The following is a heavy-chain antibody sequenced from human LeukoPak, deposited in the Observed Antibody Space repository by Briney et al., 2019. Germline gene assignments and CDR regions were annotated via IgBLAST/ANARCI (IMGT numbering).Heavy chain of an antibody. V-gene: IGHV3-48*04. D-gene: IGHD3-3*01. J-gene: IGHJ4*02. Sequence: GGSLRLSCAASGFTFSSYSMNWVRQAPGKGLEWVSYISSSSSTIYYADSVKDRFTISRDNAKNSLYLQMNSLRAEDTAVYYCARGLGYTAYYDFWSGYYTFDYRGQGTLVTVSS. CDR2: ISSSSSTI. CDR1: GFTFSSYS. CDR3: ARGLGYTAYYDFWSGYYTFDY.